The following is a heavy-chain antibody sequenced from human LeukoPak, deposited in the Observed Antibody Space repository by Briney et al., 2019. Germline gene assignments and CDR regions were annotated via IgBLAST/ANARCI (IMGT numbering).Heavy chain of an antibody. CDR1: GFTFSSYA. CDR3: ARDRAGLLWFGELGMYNWFDP. CDR2: ISYDGSNK. Sequence: GGSLRLSCAASGFTFSSYAMHWVRQAPGKGLEWVALISYDGSNKYYADSVKGRFTISRDNSKNTLYLQMNSLRAEDTAVYYCARDRAGLLWFGELGMYNWFDPWGQGTLVTVSS. V-gene: IGHV3-30-3*01. J-gene: IGHJ5*02. D-gene: IGHD3-10*01.